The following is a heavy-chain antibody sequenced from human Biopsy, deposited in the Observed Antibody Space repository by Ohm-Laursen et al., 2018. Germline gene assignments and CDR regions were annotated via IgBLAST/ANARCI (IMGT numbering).Heavy chain of an antibody. J-gene: IGHJ2*01. V-gene: IGHV4-59*01. CDR1: GDSISSYY. CDR2: VSYTGST. Sequence: SETLSLTCPVSGDSISSYYWSWIRQPPGKGLEWIGYVSYTGSTDYNPSLQSRVPISVDTSKNHFSLRLRSVTPADTAMYYCARDRGFYSDRTVPGYFDLWGRGTLVTVSS. CDR3: ARDRGFYSDRTVPGYFDL. D-gene: IGHD3-22*01.